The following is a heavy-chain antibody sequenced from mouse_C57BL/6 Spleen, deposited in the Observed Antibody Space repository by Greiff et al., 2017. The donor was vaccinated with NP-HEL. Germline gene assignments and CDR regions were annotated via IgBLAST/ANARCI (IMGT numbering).Heavy chain of an antibody. V-gene: IGHV1-76*01. J-gene: IGHJ1*03. Sequence: QVQLKESGAELVRPGASVKLSCKASGYTFTDYYINWVKQRPGQGLEWIARIYPGSGNTYYNEKFKGKATLTAEKSSSTAYMQLSSLTSEDSAVYFCARFTTVVADWYFDVWGTGTTVTVSS. D-gene: IGHD1-1*01. CDR2: IYPGSGNT. CDR1: GYTFTDYY. CDR3: ARFTTVVADWYFDV.